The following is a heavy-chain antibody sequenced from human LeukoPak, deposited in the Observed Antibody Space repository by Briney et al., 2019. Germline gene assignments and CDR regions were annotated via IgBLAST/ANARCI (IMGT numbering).Heavy chain of an antibody. CDR3: AKDGYGSGGNFDY. D-gene: IGHD6-19*01. V-gene: IGHV3-7*01. CDR1: GFTFSSDW. J-gene: IGHJ4*02. CDR2: IKQDGSEK. Sequence: GGSLRLSCAASGFTFSSDWMSWVRQAPGKGLEWVANIKQDGSEKYYVDSVKGRFTISRDNAKNSLYLQMNSLRAEDTAVYYCAKDGYGSGGNFDYWGQGTLVTVSS.